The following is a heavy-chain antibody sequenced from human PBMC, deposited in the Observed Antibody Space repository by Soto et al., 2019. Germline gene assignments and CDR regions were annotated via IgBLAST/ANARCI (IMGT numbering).Heavy chain of an antibody. J-gene: IGHJ4*02. CDR3: ARDSYYDSSGYYSIRSY. CDR1: GFTFSSYS. CDR2: ISSSSSTI. V-gene: IGHV3-48*02. Sequence: GGSLRLSCAASGFTFSSYSMNWVRQAPGKGLEWVSYISSSSSTIYYADSVKGRFTISRDNAKNSLYLQMNSLRDEDTAVYYCARDSYYDSSGYYSIRSYWGQGTLVTVSS. D-gene: IGHD3-22*01.